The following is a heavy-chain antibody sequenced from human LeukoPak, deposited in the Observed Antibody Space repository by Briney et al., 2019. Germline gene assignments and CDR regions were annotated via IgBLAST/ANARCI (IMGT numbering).Heavy chain of an antibody. D-gene: IGHD2-2*01. CDR2: INHSGST. Sequence: SETLSLTCAVYGGSFSSYYWSWIRQPPGKGLEWIGEINHSGSTNYNPSLKSRVTISVDTSKNQFSLKLSSVTAADTAVYYCARGGVVPAAKSPADEGYYYYMDVWGKGTTVTVSS. J-gene: IGHJ6*03. CDR3: ARGGVVPAAKSPADEGYYYYMDV. V-gene: IGHV4-34*01. CDR1: GGSFSSYY.